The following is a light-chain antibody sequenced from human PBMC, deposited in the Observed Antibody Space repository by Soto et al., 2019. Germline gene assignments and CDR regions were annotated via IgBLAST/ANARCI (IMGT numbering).Light chain of an antibody. CDR1: QSISSRY. V-gene: IGKV3-20*01. CDR3: QQYDRSPT. J-gene: IGKJ1*01. CDR2: GVS. Sequence: EIVLTQSPGTLSLSPGERATLSCRASQSISSRYLAWYQQKPGQAPRLLMYGVSSRATGTPDRFSSSGSGTDFTLTISRLEPEDFAVYHCQQYDRSPTFGQGTKVDI.